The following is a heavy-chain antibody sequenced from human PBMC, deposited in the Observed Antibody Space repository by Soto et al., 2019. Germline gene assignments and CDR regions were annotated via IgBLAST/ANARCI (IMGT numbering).Heavy chain of an antibody. V-gene: IGHV3-23*01. Sequence: EVQLLESGGGLVQPGGSLRLSCAASGFTFTSYAMSWVRQAPGKGLEWVSDISASGGSTDYADSVKGRFTISRDNSKNTLYLKMNRLRAEDPAVYYCAKAGRGYSFHYWGQGTLVTVSS. CDR2: ISASGGST. CDR1: GFTFTSYA. CDR3: AKAGRGYSFHY. J-gene: IGHJ4*02.